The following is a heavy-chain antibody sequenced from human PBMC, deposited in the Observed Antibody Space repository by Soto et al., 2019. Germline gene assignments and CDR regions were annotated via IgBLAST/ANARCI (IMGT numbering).Heavy chain of an antibody. J-gene: IGHJ6*02. V-gene: IGHV1-3*01. CDR1: GYTFTSYA. CDR2: INAGNGNT. D-gene: IGHD1-26*01. CDR3: ARLEPLQYGMDV. Sequence: GASVKVSCKASGYTFTSYAMHWVRQAPGQRLEWMGWINAGNGNTKYSQKFQGRVTITRDTSASTAYMELSSLRSEDTAVYYCARLEPLQYGMDVWGQGTTVTVSS.